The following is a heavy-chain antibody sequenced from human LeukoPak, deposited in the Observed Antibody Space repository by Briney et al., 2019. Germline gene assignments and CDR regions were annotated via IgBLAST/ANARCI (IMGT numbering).Heavy chain of an antibody. CDR1: GFTFSSYS. D-gene: IGHD2-2*01. V-gene: IGHV3-21*01. Sequence: GGSLRLSCAASGFTFSSYSMNWVRQAPGKGLEWVSSISSSSSYIYYADSVKGRFTISRDNAKNSLYLQMNSLRAEDTAVYYCARARVVPSVWFDPWGQGTLVTVSS. J-gene: IGHJ5*02. CDR3: ARARVVPSVWFDP. CDR2: ISSSSSYI.